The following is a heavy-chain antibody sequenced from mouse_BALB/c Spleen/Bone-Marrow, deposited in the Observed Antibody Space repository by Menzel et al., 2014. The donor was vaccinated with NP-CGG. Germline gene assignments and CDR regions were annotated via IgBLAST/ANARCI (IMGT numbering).Heavy chain of an antibody. D-gene: IGHD1-1*01. CDR1: GFTFTDYA. J-gene: IGHJ4*01. Sequence: VQLQESGPELVRPGVSAKISCKGSGFTFTDYAMYWVKQRHAKSLEWTGVISTYSGNTNYNQKFKCKATMAVDKSSSTAYMELARLTSEDSAIYYCTSYGSSYYAMDYWGQGTSVTDSS. CDR2: ISTYSGNT. CDR3: TSYGSSYYAMDY. V-gene: IGHV1S137*01.